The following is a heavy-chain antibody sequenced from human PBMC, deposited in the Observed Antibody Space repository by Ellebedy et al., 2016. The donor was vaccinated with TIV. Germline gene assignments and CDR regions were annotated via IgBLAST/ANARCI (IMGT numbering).Heavy chain of an antibody. Sequence: GESLKISXAASGFTFSSYSMNWVRQAPGKGLEWVSYISSSSSTIYYADSVKGRFTISRDNSKNTLYLQMNSLRAEDTAVYYCAREQSTIFGVVVQWGQGTLVTVSS. J-gene: IGHJ4*02. CDR2: ISSSSSTI. D-gene: IGHD3-3*01. CDR3: AREQSTIFGVVVQ. CDR1: GFTFSSYS. V-gene: IGHV3-48*01.